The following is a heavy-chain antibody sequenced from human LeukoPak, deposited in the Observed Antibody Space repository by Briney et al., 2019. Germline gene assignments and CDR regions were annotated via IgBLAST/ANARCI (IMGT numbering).Heavy chain of an antibody. D-gene: IGHD6-13*01. V-gene: IGHV3-66*01. CDR3: AKERYSSSSLFAVTPFDY. J-gene: IGHJ4*02. CDR1: GFTVSNNY. Sequence: GGSLRLSCAASGFTVSNNYMTWVRQAPGKGLEWVSLIYSAGSTYYADSVKGRFTISRDNSKNTLYLQMNSLRAEDTAVYYCAKERYSSSSLFAVTPFDYWGQGTRITVSS. CDR2: IYSAGST.